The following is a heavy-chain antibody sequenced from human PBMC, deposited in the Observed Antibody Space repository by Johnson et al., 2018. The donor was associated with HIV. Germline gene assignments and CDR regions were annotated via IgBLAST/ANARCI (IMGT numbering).Heavy chain of an antibody. CDR2: ISYDGSNK. V-gene: IGHV3-30-3*01. D-gene: IGHD3-3*01. J-gene: IGHJ3*02. CDR1: GFTFSSYA. Sequence: QVQLVESGGGLVQPGRSLRLSCAASGFTFSSYAMHWVRQAPGNGLEWVAVISYDGSNKYYADSVKGRFTISRDNSKNTLYLQMNSLRAEDTAVYYCVRASLKEYQLVGHDAEGLGKVGAFDIWGQGTMVSVSS. CDR3: VRASLKEYQLVGHDAEGLGKVGAFDI.